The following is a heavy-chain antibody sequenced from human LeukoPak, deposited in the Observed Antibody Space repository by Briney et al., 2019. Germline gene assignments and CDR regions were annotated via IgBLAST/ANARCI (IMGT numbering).Heavy chain of an antibody. V-gene: IGHV4-31*03. D-gene: IGHD4-23*01. CDR1: GGSISSGGYY. CDR2: IYYSGST. J-gene: IGHJ3*02. CDR3: ARGSTVANPSEAFDI. Sequence: SETLSLTCTVSGGSISSGGYYWSWIRQHPGKGLEWIVYIYYSGSTYYNPSLKSRVTISVDTSKSQFSLKLSSVTAADTAVYYCARGSTVANPSEAFDIWGRGTMVTVSS.